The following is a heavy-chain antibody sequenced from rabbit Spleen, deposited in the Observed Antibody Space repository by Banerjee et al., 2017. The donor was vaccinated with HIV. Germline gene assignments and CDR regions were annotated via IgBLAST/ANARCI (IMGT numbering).Heavy chain of an antibody. D-gene: IGHD1-1*01. CDR3: ARDLVAVIGWNFSL. CDR1: GFSFSSSYD. CDR2: INIFTGKS. V-gene: IGHV1S40*01. Sequence: QSLEESGGDLVKPGASLTLTCTASGFSFSSSYDMCWVRRAPGKGLEWIACINIFTGKSVYASWAKGRFSMSRTSSTTVTLQMTSLTAADTATYLCARDLVAVIGWNFSLWGPGTLVTVS. J-gene: IGHJ4*01.